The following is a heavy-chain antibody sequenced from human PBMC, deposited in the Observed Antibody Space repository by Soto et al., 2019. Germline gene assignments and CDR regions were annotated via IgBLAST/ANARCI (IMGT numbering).Heavy chain of an antibody. CDR2: ISAYNGNT. CDR1: GYTFTSYC. J-gene: IGHJ3*02. Sequence: ASVKVSCKASGYTFTSYCISWVRQAPGQGLEWMGWISAYNGNTNYAQKLQGRVTMTTDTSTSTAYMELRSLRSDDTAVYYCARDLGCSGGSCYSPDAFDIWGQGTMVTVSS. CDR3: ARDLGCSGGSCYSPDAFDI. D-gene: IGHD2-15*01. V-gene: IGHV1-18*01.